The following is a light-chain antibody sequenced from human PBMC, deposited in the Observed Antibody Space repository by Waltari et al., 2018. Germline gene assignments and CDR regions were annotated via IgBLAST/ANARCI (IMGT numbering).Light chain of an antibody. Sequence: DIQMTQSPSSVSASVGDTVTITCRASHGISSWLALYQQKPGKAPKLPIYTASSLQSGVPSRFSGSGSGTDFTLTISSLEPEDFATYYCQQANSFPCTFGPGTKVDIK. J-gene: IGKJ3*01. CDR3: QQANSFPCT. CDR2: TAS. V-gene: IGKV1-12*01. CDR1: HGISSW.